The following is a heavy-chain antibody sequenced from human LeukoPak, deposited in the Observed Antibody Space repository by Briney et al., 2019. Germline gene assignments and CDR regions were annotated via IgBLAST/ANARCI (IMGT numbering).Heavy chain of an antibody. CDR2: INPNSGGT. D-gene: IGHD6-19*01. V-gene: IGHV1-2*02. Sequence: GASVKVSCKASGYTFTGYYMHWVRQAPGQGLEWMGWINPNSGGTNYAQKFQGRVTMTEDTSTDTAYMELSSLRSEDTAVYYCATSGSIAVAGTLNYWGQGTLVTVSS. CDR3: ATSGSIAVAGTLNY. CDR1: GYTFTGYY. J-gene: IGHJ4*02.